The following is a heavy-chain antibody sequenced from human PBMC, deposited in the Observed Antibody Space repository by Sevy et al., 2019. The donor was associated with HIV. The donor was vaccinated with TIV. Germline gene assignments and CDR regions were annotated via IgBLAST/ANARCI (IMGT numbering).Heavy chain of an antibody. CDR1: GFTFSSYW. CDR3: AGDSLGDIVVVVAAPDYFDY. CDR2: IKQDGSEK. Sequence: GGSLRLSCAASGFTFSSYWMSWVRQAPGKGLEWVANIKQDGSEKYYVDSVKGRFTISRDNAKNSLYLQMNSLRAEDTAVYYCAGDSLGDIVVVVAAPDYFDYWGQGTLVTVSS. J-gene: IGHJ4*02. D-gene: IGHD2-15*01. V-gene: IGHV3-7*03.